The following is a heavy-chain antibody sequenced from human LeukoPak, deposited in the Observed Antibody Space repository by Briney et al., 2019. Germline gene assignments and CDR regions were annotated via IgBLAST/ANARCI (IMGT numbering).Heavy chain of an antibody. CDR3: ARAVVSGSYYLDY. J-gene: IGHJ4*02. CDR2: IIPIFGTA. Sequence: SVKVSCKASGATFSSYAISWVRQAPGQGLEWMGRIIPIFGTANYAQKFQGRVTITTDESTSTAYMELSSLRSEDTAVYYCARAVVSGSYYLDYWGQGTLVTVSS. CDR1: GATFSSYA. V-gene: IGHV1-69*05. D-gene: IGHD1-26*01.